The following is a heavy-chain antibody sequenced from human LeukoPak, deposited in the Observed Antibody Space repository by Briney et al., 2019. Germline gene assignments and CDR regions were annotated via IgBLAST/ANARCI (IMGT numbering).Heavy chain of an antibody. CDR3: AKVVPATSDYFDY. CDR1: GFTFISCA. Sequence: GESLRLSCAASGFTFISCAMSWVRQAPGKGLEWVSDISGSGGSTNYADSVKGRFTISRDNSKNTLYLQMNSLRAEDTAVYYCAKVVPATSDYFDYWGQGTLVTVSS. CDR2: ISGSGGST. J-gene: IGHJ4*02. V-gene: IGHV3-23*01. D-gene: IGHD2-2*01.